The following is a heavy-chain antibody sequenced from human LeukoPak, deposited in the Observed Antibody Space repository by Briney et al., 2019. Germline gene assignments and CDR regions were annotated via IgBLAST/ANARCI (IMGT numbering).Heavy chain of an antibody. CDR3: ANEIRPNDY. CDR1: EFDFSSHA. D-gene: IGHD4-17*01. J-gene: IGHJ4*02. V-gene: IGHV3-23*01. CDR2: ISISGSKT. Sequence: GGSLRLSCAASEFDFSSHAMTWVRQAPGKGLEWVSAISISGSKTYYADSVKGRFTISRDNSKNTLYLQMNSLRTEDTAVYYCANEIRPNDYWGQGTQVTVSS.